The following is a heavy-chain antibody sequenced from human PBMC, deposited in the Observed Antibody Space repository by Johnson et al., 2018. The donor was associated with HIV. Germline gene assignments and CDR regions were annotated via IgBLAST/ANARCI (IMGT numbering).Heavy chain of an antibody. J-gene: IGHJ3*02. CDR1: GFTFSSYA. CDR3: ARDRTGGSYPRAFDI. D-gene: IGHD1-26*01. CDR2: ISYDGSNK. V-gene: IGHV3-30*04. Sequence: VQLVESGGGVVQPGRSLRLSCAASGFTFSSYAMHWVRQAPGKGLEWVAVISYDGSNKYYADSVRGRFTISRDNSKNTLYLQMNSLRAEDTAVYYCARDRTGGSYPRAFDIWGQGTMVTVSS.